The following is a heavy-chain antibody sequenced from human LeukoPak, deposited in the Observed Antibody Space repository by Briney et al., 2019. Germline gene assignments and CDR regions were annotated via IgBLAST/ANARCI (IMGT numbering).Heavy chain of an antibody. J-gene: IGHJ5*02. CDR1: GFAFSSYG. CDR2: IWYDGSNK. V-gene: IGHV3-33*01. D-gene: IGHD2-21*01. CDR3: ARDVENNWFDP. Sequence: GGSLRLSCAASGFAFSSYGMHWVRQAPGKGLEWVAVIWYDGSNKYYADSVKGRFTISRDNSKNTLYLQMNSLRAEDAAVYYCARDVENNWFDPWGQGTLVTVSS.